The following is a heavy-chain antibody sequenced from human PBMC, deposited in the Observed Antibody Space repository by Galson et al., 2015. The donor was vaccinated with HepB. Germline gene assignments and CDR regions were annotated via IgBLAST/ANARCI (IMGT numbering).Heavy chain of an antibody. V-gene: IGHV3-49*03. CDR3: TRWAGGSADY. D-gene: IGHD3-16*01. CDR2: IRSKAYGGTK. CDR1: GFTFSDYA. J-gene: IGHJ4*02. Sequence: SLRLSCAASGFTFSDYAMNWFRQAPGKGLEWVGFIRSKAYGGTKEYAASVKGRFTISRDDSKSIAYLEMNSLKTEDTAVFYCTRWAGGSADYWGQGTLVTVSS.